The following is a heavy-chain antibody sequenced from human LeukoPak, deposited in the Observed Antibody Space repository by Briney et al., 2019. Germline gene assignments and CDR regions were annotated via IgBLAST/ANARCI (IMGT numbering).Heavy chain of an antibody. D-gene: IGHD1-26*01. CDR1: GFTFSSYA. V-gene: IGHV3-21*01. Sequence: PGGSLRLSCVVSGFTFSSYAMSWVRQAPGKGLEWVSSISSTSAYLYYGDSVKGRFTISRDNAKNSLYLQMNSLRAEDTAVYYCARVGVGTTRDYFFYYAMDVWGQGTTVTVSS. CDR3: ARVGVGTTRDYFFYYAMDV. J-gene: IGHJ6*02. CDR2: ISSTSAYL.